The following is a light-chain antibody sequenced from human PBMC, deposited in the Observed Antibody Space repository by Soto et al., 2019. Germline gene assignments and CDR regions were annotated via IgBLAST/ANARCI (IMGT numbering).Light chain of an antibody. J-gene: IGLJ1*01. Sequence: QSALTQPASVSGSPGQSISISCTGTGNDVGGYTFVSWYQQHPDKVPKLVIFHVNRRPSGVSDRFSGSKSVNAASLTISGLQAEDEADYYCCSYTATTTYVFGTGTKLTVL. CDR2: HVN. V-gene: IGLV2-14*03. CDR1: GNDVGGYTF. CDR3: CSYTATTTYV.